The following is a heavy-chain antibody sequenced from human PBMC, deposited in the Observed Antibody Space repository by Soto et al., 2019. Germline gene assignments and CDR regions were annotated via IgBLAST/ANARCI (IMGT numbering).Heavy chain of an antibody. CDR1: GYSFTSYW. CDR2: IHPSDFDT. Sequence: PGESLKISCKGSGYSFTSYWIGWVRQMPGKGLEWMAIIHPSDFDTRYSPSFQGQVTISADKSISTAYLQWSSLKASDTAMYYCARLIISTAKYSSGPYGMDVWGQGTTVTVSS. CDR3: ARLIISTAKYSSGPYGMDV. V-gene: IGHV5-51*01. D-gene: IGHD6-19*01. J-gene: IGHJ6*02.